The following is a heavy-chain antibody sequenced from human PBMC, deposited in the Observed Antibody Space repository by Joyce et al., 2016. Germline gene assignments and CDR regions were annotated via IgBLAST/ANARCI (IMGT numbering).Heavy chain of an antibody. V-gene: IGHV3-53*01. Sequence: EVQLVESGGGLIQPGGSLRLSCAASGVTVNSDYISWVRQAPGKGLEWVSIIYRGGETYYADSVKGRFTVSRDNSKNTAHLQMNSLRAEDTAVFYCARATVAGFNYYFDLWGRGTLVTVSS. D-gene: IGHD6-19*01. CDR2: IYRGGET. J-gene: IGHJ2*01. CDR1: GVTVNSDY. CDR3: ARATVAGFNYYFDL.